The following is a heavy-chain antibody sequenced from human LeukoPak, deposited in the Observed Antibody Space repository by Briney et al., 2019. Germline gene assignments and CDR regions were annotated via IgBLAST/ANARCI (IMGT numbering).Heavy chain of an antibody. Sequence: GASVKVSCKASGYTFTSYGITWVRQAPGQGLEWMGWISGYNGNTNYAQKFQGRVTMTTDTSTSTVYMELRSLRSDDTAVYYCARDDNYGSGRPDDWGQGTLVTVSS. D-gene: IGHD3-10*01. V-gene: IGHV1-18*01. CDR3: ARDDNYGSGRPDD. CDR1: GYTFTSYG. J-gene: IGHJ4*02. CDR2: ISGYNGNT.